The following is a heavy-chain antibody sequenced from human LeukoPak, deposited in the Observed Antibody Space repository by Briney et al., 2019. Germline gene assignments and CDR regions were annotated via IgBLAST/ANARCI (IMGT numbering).Heavy chain of an antibody. J-gene: IGHJ3*02. Sequence: SQTLSLTCTVSGGSLSSGSYFWTWLRQPPGKGLEWLGEINDSGSSNYNPSRKRRITMSVETSEKQSALKQSSVTAADTAVYYCARGGRITLFGVVIMRAFDIWGQGTMVTVSS. V-gene: IGHV4-39*06. D-gene: IGHD3-3*01. CDR2: INDSGSS. CDR1: GGSLSSGSYF. CDR3: ARGGRITLFGVVIMRAFDI.